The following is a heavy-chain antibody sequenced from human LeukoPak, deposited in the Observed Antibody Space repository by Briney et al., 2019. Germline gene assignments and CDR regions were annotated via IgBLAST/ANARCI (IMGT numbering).Heavy chain of an antibody. CDR3: AGQLRVKKGLIDY. CDR2: IIPIFGTA. D-gene: IGHD4-23*01. CDR1: GGTFSSYA. Sequence: GASVKVSCKASGGTFSSYAISWVRQAPGQGLEWMGGIIPIFGTANYAQKFQGRVTITTDESTSTAYMELSSLRSEDTAVYYCAGQLRVKKGLIDYWGQGTLVTVSS. V-gene: IGHV1-69*05. J-gene: IGHJ4*02.